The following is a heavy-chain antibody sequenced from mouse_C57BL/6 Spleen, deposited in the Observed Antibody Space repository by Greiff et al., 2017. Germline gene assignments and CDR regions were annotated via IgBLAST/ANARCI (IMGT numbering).Heavy chain of an antibody. CDR1: GFTFSSYG. V-gene: IGHV5-6*01. D-gene: IGHD1-1*01. CDR3: ARQGPLTTVVHMDY. Sequence: EVQRVESGGDLVKPGGSLKLSCAASGFTFSSYGMSWVRQTPDKRLEWVATISSGGSYTYYPDSVKGRFTISRDNAKNTLYLQMSSLKSEDTAMYYCARQGPLTTVVHMDYWGQGTSVTVSS. J-gene: IGHJ4*01. CDR2: ISSGGSYT.